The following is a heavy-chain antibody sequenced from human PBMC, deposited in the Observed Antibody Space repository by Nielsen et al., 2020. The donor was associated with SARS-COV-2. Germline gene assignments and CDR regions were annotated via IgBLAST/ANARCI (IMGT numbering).Heavy chain of an antibody. CDR1: GFTFSSYW. CDR3: ATLVPMATTNDY. V-gene: IGHV3-74*01. D-gene: IGHD5-24*01. CDR2: INSDGSST. Sequence: GESLKISCAASGFTFSSYWMHWVRQAPGKGLVWVSRINSDGSSTSYADSVKGRFTISRDNSKNTLYLQMNSLRAEDTAVYYCATLVPMATTNDYWGQGTLVTVSS. J-gene: IGHJ4*02.